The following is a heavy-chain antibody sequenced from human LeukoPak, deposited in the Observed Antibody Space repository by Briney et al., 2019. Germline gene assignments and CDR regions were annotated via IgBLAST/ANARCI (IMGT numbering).Heavy chain of an antibody. CDR2: ITAGGRT. J-gene: IGHJ2*01. D-gene: IGHD2-15*01. V-gene: IGHV3-13*04. Sequence: SGGSLRLSCAASGFTFRSHDMHWVRQAAGQGLEWASAITAGGRTYYPDSVKGRFTISRENAKNSLYLQMNSLRAGDTAVYYCAREETGGGYRYLDVWGRGTLVTVSS. CDR1: GFTFRSHD. CDR3: AREETGGGYRYLDV.